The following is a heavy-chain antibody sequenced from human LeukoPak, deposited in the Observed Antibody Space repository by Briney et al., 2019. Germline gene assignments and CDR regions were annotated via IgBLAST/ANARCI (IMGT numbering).Heavy chain of an antibody. Sequence: GGSLRLSCAASGFTFSSYWMSRVRQAPGKGLEWVSVIYSGGSTYYADSVKGRFTISRDNSKNTVYLQMNSLRAEDTAVYYCARNIWNTFDIWGQGTMVTVSS. J-gene: IGHJ3*02. D-gene: IGHD1/OR15-1a*01. CDR3: ARNIWNTFDI. V-gene: IGHV3-53*01. CDR1: GFTFSSYW. CDR2: IYSGGST.